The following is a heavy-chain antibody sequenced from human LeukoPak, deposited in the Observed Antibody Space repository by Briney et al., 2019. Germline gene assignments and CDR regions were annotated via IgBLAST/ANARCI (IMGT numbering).Heavy chain of an antibody. CDR3: ARDAGKVVPVPQVRDY. D-gene: IGHD2-2*01. Sequence: GGSLRLSCAASGFTFSSYWMSWVRQAPGKGLEWVANITQDGSEKYYVDSVKGRFTISRDNAKNSLYLQMNSLRAEDTAVYYCARDAGKVVPVPQVRDYWGQGTLVTVSS. CDR2: ITQDGSEK. J-gene: IGHJ4*02. V-gene: IGHV3-7*01. CDR1: GFTFSSYW.